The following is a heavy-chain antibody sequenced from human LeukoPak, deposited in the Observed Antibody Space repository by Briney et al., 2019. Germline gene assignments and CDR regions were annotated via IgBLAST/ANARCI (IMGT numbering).Heavy chain of an antibody. Sequence: GRSLRLSCAASGFTFSSYGMHWVRQAPGKGLEWVAVISYDGSNKYYADSVKGRFTISRDNSKNTLYLQMNSLRAEDTAVYYCAKRVTGTTNYFDYWGQGTLVTVSS. CDR3: AKRVTGTTNYFDY. J-gene: IGHJ4*02. D-gene: IGHD1-7*01. V-gene: IGHV3-30*18. CDR2: ISYDGSNK. CDR1: GFTFSSYG.